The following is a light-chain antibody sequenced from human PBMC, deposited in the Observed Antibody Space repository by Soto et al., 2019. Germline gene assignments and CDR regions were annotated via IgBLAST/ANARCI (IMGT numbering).Light chain of an antibody. CDR3: QQCGSLHRT. CDR2: GPS. Sequence: EIVLTQSPGTLSLSPGERATLSCRASQSGSSSYLAWYQQKPGEAPRLLIYGPSSRATGIPDRFSGSGYGTDFSLTISRVEPEDFAVFYCQQCGSLHRTSGQETPVQIK. V-gene: IGKV3-20*01. J-gene: IGKJ1*01. CDR1: QSGSSSY.